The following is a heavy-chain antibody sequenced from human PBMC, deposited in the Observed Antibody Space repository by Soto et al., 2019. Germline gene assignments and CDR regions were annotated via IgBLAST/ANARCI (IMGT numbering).Heavy chain of an antibody. D-gene: IGHD3-3*01. V-gene: IGHV3-23*01. J-gene: IGHJ6*02. CDR3: AKDSGEAPPNYDFWSGYYYYGMDV. CDR2: ISGSGGST. CDR1: GFTFSSYA. Sequence: RLSCAASGFTFSSYAMSWVRQAPGKGLEWVSAISGSGGSTYYADSVKGRFTISRDNSKNTLYLQMNSLRAEDTAVYYCAKDSGEAPPNYDFWSGYYYYGMDVWGQGTTVTVSS.